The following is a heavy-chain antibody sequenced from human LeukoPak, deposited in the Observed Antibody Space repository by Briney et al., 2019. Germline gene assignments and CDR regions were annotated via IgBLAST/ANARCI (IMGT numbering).Heavy chain of an antibody. J-gene: IGHJ5*02. CDR1: GYTFIGYF. D-gene: IGHD4-23*01. Sequence: GASVKVTCKASGYTFIGYFIHWVRQAPGQGLEWLGWLNPNSGGTNSAQKFQGRVTMTRNTSISTAYMELSSLRSEDTAVYYCARDYGGSSGWFDPWGQGTLVTVSS. CDR2: LNPNSGGT. V-gene: IGHV1-2*02. CDR3: ARDYGGSSGWFDP.